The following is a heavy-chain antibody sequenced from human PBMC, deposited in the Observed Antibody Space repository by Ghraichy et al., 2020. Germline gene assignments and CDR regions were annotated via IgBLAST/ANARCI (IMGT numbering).Heavy chain of an antibody. CDR2: IDPSDSYT. D-gene: IGHD5-24*01. V-gene: IGHV5-10-1*01. J-gene: IGHJ6*03. Sequence: GESLNISCKGSGYSFTSYWISWVRQMPGKGLEWMGRIDPSDSYTNYSPSFQGHVTISADKSISTAYLQWSSLKASDTAMYYCARLGDGYNLNYYYYYMDVWGKGTTVTVSS. CDR1: GYSFTSYW. CDR3: ARLGDGYNLNYYYYYMDV.